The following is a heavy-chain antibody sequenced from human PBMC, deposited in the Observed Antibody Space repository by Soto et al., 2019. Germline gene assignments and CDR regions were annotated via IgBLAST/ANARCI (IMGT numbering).Heavy chain of an antibody. CDR1: GGSISSSSYY. CDR2: IYYSGST. CDR3: ARDFCSGGSCYSWPAFDI. D-gene: IGHD2-15*01. Sequence: SETLSLTCTVSGGSISSSSYYWGWIRQPPGKGLEWIGSIYYSGSTYYNPSLKSRVTISVDTSKNQFSLKLSSVTAADTAVYYCARDFCSGGSCYSWPAFDIWGQGTMVTVSS. J-gene: IGHJ3*02. V-gene: IGHV4-39*01.